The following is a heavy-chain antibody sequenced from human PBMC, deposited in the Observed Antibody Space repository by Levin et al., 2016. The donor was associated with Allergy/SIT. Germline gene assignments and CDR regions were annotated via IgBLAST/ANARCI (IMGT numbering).Heavy chain of an antibody. J-gene: IGHJ3*02. CDR2: ITGSSGTI. D-gene: IGHD3/OR15-3a*01. CDR3: ARRRVGDTVYGLVEDGLDM. Sequence: GESLKISCAASGFTFTTYSMNWVRQAPGEGLEWLSYITGSSGTIYYSDSVKGRFTISRDNARNSLYLQMNSLRDEDTAVYYCARRRVGDTVYGLVEDGLDMWGQGTMVTVSS. V-gene: IGHV3-48*02. CDR1: GFTFTTYS.